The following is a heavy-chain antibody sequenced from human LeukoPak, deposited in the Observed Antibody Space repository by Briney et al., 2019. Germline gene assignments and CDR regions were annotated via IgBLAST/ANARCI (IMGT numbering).Heavy chain of an antibody. CDR3: TREGFEP. V-gene: IGHV3-74*01. CDR2: IDSDGTGT. CDR1: GFTFISSW. Sequence: GGSLRLSCVDSGFTFISSWWHVVRQAPGKGLVWVSRIDSDGTGTICADSVRGRFTISRDNAKNTMYLQMNSLRAENTAVYYCTREGFEPWGQGTLVTVSS. D-gene: IGHD3-3*01. J-gene: IGHJ5*02.